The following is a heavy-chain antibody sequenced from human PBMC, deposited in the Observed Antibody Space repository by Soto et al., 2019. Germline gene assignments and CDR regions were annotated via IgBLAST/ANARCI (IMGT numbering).Heavy chain of an antibody. CDR3: ARWGIAAGDY. CDR2: IWYDGNNK. V-gene: IGHV3-33*01. CDR1: GFTFSSYG. D-gene: IGHD6-13*01. Sequence: QVQLVESGGGVVQPGRSLRLSCAASGFTFSSYGMHWVXQXXXKGLEWVAVIWYDGNNKYYADSVKGRFTISRDNSKNXXXXXXXXXXXXXTAXYYXARWGIAAGDYWGQGTLVTVSS. J-gene: IGHJ4*02.